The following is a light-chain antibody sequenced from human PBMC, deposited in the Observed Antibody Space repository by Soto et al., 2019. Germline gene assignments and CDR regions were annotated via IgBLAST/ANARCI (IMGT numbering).Light chain of an antibody. CDR2: GAS. Sequence: EIVLTQSPGTLSLSPGEKATLSCRASQSVSSSYLAWYQQKPGQAPRLLIHGASNRATGTPDRFSGSGSGTDFTLTISRLDPEDFAVYYCQQYVSSLYTFGQGTKLEI. J-gene: IGKJ2*01. CDR3: QQYVSSLYT. V-gene: IGKV3-20*01. CDR1: QSVSSSY.